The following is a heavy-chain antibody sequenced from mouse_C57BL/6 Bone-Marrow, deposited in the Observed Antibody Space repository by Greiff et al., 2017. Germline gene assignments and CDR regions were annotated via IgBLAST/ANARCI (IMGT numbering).Heavy chain of an antibody. CDR3: ASQNYYDYGGFAY. CDR1: GYTFTDYY. Sequence: VQLQQSGAELVKPGASVKISCKASGYTFTDYYINWVKQRPGQGLEWIGKIGPGSGSTYYNEKLKGKATLTADKSSSTAYMQLSSLTSEDSAVYFCASQNYYDYGGFAYWGQGTLVTVSA. V-gene: IGHV1-77*01. J-gene: IGHJ3*01. CDR2: IGPGSGST. D-gene: IGHD2-4*01.